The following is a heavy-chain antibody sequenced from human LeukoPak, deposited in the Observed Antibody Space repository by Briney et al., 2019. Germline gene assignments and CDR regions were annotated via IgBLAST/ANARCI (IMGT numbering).Heavy chain of an antibody. CDR3: ATYTISYSDY. V-gene: IGHV3-15*01. CDR2: IRSKSDGGTP. CDR1: GFTPSNAW. Sequence: PGGSLSLSCAASGFTPSNAWMSWVRQAAGKGREWVGRIRSKSDGGTPDFAAPLKGSFISSKDDSKNALYLLMYSLKTEDTAVYYCATYTISYSDYWGQGTLVTVSS. J-gene: IGHJ4*02. D-gene: IGHD3-10*01.